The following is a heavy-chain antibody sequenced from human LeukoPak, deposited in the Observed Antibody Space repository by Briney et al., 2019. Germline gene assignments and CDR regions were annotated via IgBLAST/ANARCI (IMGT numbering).Heavy chain of an antibody. CDR1: GGSISSSSYY. CDR2: IFYSGST. Sequence: SETLSLTCSVSGGSISSSSYYWGWIRQPPGKGLEWIGSIFYSGSTYYNPSLKSRVTVSVDTYKKQFSLKLSSVTAADTAVYYCARHPYQLLWLSWFDPWGQGTLVTVSS. V-gene: IGHV4-39*01. J-gene: IGHJ5*02. D-gene: IGHD2-2*01. CDR3: ARHPYQLLWLSWFDP.